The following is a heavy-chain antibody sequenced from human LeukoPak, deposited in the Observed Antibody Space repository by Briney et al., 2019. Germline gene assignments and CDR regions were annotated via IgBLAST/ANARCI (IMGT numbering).Heavy chain of an antibody. D-gene: IGHD6-19*01. CDR2: ISSSSSTI. J-gene: IGHJ4*02. CDR3: AKAQRYLSGHMADSSGLQ. V-gene: IGHV3-48*01. CDR1: GFTFSSYS. Sequence: PGGALRLSCAASGFTFSSYSMDWVRQAPGKGREGVSYISSSSSTIYYADSVKGRFTISRDNSKNTLYLQMNSLRAEDTAVYYCAKAQRYLSGHMADSSGLQWGQGTLVTVSS.